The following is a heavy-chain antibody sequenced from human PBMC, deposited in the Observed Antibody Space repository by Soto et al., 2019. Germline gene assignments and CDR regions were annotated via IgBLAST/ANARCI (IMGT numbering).Heavy chain of an antibody. D-gene: IGHD6-19*01. Sequence: ASVKVSCKASGYTFTSYGISWVRQAPGQGLEWMGWISAYNGNTNYAQKLQGRVTMTTDTSTSTAYMELRSLRSDDTAVYYCARVGSVAGTSDCYYYYGMDVWGQGTTVTVSS. CDR2: ISAYNGNT. V-gene: IGHV1-18*04. CDR3: ARVGSVAGTSDCYYYYGMDV. J-gene: IGHJ6*02. CDR1: GYTFTSYG.